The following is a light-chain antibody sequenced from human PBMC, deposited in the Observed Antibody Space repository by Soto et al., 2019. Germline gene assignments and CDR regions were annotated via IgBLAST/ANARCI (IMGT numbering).Light chain of an antibody. CDR3: QQYGGSPRIT. CDR2: GTS. Sequence: EIVLTQSPGTLSLSPWERATLSCRASQNVGSRYLAWYQQKPGQAPRLLIYGTSNRATGIPDRFSGSGSGTDFTLIINRLEPEDVAIYYCQQYGGSPRITFGQGTRLEIK. CDR1: QNVGSRY. V-gene: IGKV3-20*01. J-gene: IGKJ5*01.